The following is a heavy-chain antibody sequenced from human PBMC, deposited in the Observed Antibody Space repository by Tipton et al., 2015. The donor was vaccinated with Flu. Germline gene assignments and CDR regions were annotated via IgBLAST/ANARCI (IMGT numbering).Heavy chain of an antibody. V-gene: IGHV4-59*08. CDR2: IYYGGSA. Sequence: TLSLTCTVSDGSIRNYYWSWIRQPPGKGLEYIGYIYYGGSATYTPSLKSRVTISLDTSKNQFSLRLTSVTVADTAVYYCAGRSVAGSGSDYWGQGTLVTVSS. CDR3: AGRSVAGSGSDY. J-gene: IGHJ4*02. D-gene: IGHD6-19*01. CDR1: DGSIRNYY.